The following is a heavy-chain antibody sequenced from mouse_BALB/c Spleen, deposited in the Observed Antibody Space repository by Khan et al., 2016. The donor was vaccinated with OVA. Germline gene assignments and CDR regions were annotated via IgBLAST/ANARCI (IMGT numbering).Heavy chain of an antibody. J-gene: IGHJ3*01. Sequence: EVQGVESGGDLVKPGGSLKLSCAASGFTFSSYSMSWVRQTPDKRLEWVATISSGGDYTYYPENVKGRFTISRDNAKNTLYLQMSSLKSEDTAMYYCASHLTGSFAYWGQGTLVTVSA. CDR3: ASHLTGSFAY. D-gene: IGHD4-1*01. CDR2: ISSGGDYT. CDR1: GFTFSSYS. V-gene: IGHV5-6*01.